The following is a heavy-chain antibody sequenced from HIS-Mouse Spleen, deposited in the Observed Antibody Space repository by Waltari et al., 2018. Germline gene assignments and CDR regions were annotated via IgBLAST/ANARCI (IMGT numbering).Heavy chain of an antibody. D-gene: IGHD6-13*01. CDR3: AREIPYSSSWYDWYFDL. Sequence: QLQLQESGPGLVKPSETLSLTCTVSGGSIRSSSSYSGWIRQPPGKGLEWIGSIYYSGSTYYNPSLKSRVTISVDTSKNQFSLKLSSVTAADTAVYYCAREIPYSSSWYDWYFDLWGRGTLVTVSS. J-gene: IGHJ2*01. CDR2: IYYSGST. CDR1: GGSIRSSSSY. V-gene: IGHV4-39*07.